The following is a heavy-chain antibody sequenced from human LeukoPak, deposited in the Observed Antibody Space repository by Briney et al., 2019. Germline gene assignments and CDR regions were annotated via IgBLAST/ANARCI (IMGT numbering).Heavy chain of an antibody. CDR3: ARDTDIVATSGFDP. CDR1: GGTFSSYA. D-gene: IGHD5-12*01. CDR2: IIPIFGTA. J-gene: IGHJ5*02. V-gene: IGHV1-69*13. Sequence: SVKVSCKASGGTFSSYAISWVRQAPGQGLEWMGGIIPIFGTANYAQKFQGRVTITADESTSTAYMELSSLRYEDTAVYYCARDTDIVATSGFDPWGQGTLVTVSS.